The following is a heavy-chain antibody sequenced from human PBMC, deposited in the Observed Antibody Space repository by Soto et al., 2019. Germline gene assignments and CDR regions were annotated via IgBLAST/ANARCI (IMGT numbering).Heavy chain of an antibody. D-gene: IGHD6-13*01. CDR1: GYTFINFD. J-gene: IGHJ5*02. CDR2: MNPGSGKT. CDR3: ARMASAGTLNWFDP. Sequence: QVQLVQSGAEVKEPGASVRVSCKASGYTFINFDISWVRQAAGQGLEWLGWMNPGSGKTGYASKFQGRVAMTSDASTGTAHLELSRLTSEDTAVYYCARMASAGTLNWFDPWGQGTLVTVSS. V-gene: IGHV1-8*02.